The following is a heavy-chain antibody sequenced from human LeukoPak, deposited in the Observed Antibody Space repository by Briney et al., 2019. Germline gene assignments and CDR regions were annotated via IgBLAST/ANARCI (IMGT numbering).Heavy chain of an antibody. CDR1: GFTFSSYA. CDR2: ISYDGSNK. V-gene: IGHV3-30*04. Sequence: GGPLRLSCAASGFTFSSYAMHWVRQAPGKGLEWVAVISYDGSNKYYADSVKGRFTISRDNSKNTLYLQMNSLRTEDTAVYYCARTPYNWNYGGYLDYWGQGTLVTVSS. CDR3: ARTPYNWNYGGYLDY. D-gene: IGHD1-7*01. J-gene: IGHJ4*02.